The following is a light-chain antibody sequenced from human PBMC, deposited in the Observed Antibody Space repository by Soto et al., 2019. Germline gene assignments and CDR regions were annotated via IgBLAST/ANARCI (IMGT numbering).Light chain of an antibody. CDR2: DAS. CDR1: QSISSW. Sequence: DIQMTQSPSTLSASVGDRVTITCRASQSISSWLDWYQQKPGKAPKLLIYDASSLESGVPSRFSGSGSGTEFTLTISSLQPDAFATYYCQQYNSYSLWTFGQGTKVEIK. V-gene: IGKV1-5*01. CDR3: QQYNSYSLWT. J-gene: IGKJ1*01.